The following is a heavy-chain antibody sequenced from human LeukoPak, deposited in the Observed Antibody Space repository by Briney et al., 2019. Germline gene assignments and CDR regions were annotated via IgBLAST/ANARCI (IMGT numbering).Heavy chain of an antibody. CDR1: GGSVINTNW. V-gene: IGHV4-4*02. CDR3: ARVYDYDSSVSDAFEI. Sequence: PSGTLSLTCGVSGGSVINTNWWTWVRQPPGKGLEWIGEVHLDGRTNYNPSLESRLTMSVDVSENQVSLKLTSVTAADTAVYYCARVYDYDSSVSDAFEIWGRGTMVTVSS. CDR2: VHLDGRT. D-gene: IGHD3-22*01. J-gene: IGHJ3*02.